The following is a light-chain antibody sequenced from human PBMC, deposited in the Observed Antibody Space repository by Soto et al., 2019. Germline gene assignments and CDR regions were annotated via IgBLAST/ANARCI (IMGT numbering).Light chain of an antibody. CDR1: QSVDSN. CDR2: GAS. CDR3: QQYGSSPRT. V-gene: IGKV3-15*01. Sequence: EILMTQSPATLSVSPGERATLSCRASQSVDSNLAWYQQKPGQAPRLLIYGASTRATGITARFSGSGSGTEFSLTISKLEPEDFAVYYCQQYGSSPRTFGGGTKVDIK. J-gene: IGKJ4*02.